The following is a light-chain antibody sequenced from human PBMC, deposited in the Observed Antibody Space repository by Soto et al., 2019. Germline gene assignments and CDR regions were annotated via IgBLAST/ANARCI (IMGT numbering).Light chain of an antibody. CDR3: QQYERSPTT. CDR1: QSVSSTY. Sequence: EIVLTQSPCTLSLSPGERATLSCRASQSVSSTYLAWYQQKPGQAPSLLIYAASRKATGLPDRFSGSGSGTDFTLTISRLEPEDFAVYYCQQYERSPTTFGGGTKVEIK. J-gene: IGKJ4*02. V-gene: IGKV3-20*01. CDR2: AAS.